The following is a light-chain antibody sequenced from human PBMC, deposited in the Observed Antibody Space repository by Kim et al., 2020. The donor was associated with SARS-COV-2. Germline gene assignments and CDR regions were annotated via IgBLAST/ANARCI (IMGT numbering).Light chain of an antibody. V-gene: IGLV2-14*03. CDR3: TSYTTTSTLV. Sequence: GQSFTVSCAGTSSDIGTYIFVAWSQHQPGKAPKLIIYDVSYRPSGVSNRLSGSKSGNRASLTISGLQAEDEAVYYCTSYTTTSTLVFGGGTQLTVL. CDR2: DVS. J-gene: IGLJ2*01. CDR1: SSDIGTYIF.